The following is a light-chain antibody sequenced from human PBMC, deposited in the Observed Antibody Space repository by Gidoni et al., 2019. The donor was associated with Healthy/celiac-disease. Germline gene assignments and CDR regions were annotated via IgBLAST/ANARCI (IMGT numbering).Light chain of an antibody. J-gene: IGKJ2*01. CDR2: DAP. CDR3: QQYNSYQYT. V-gene: IGKV1-5*01. Sequence: DIQMTQSPSTLSASVGDRVTITCRASQSISSWLAWYQQKPGKAPKLLIYDAPSLESGVPSRFSGSGSWTEFTLTISSLQPDDFATYYCQQYNSYQYTFGQGTKLEIK. CDR1: QSISSW.